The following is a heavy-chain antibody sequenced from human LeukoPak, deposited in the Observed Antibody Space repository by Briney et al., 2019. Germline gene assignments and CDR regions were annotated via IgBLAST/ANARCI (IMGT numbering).Heavy chain of an antibody. J-gene: IGHJ6*02. CDR2: ISGYNGNT. CDR3: ARGYSYGSDYYYGMDV. CDR1: GYTFTSYA. V-gene: IGHV1-18*01. D-gene: IGHD5-18*01. Sequence: ASVKVSCKASGYTFTSYAISWVRQAPGQGLEWMGWISGYNGNTKYAHKVQGRVTMTTDTSTSTAYMDLRSLRSDDTAVYYCARGYSYGSDYYYGMDVWGQGTTVTV.